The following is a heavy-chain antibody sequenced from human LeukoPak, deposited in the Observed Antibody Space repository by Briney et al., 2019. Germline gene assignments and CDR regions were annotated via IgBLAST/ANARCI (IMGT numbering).Heavy chain of an antibody. D-gene: IGHD3-10*01. CDR1: AFTVSSYA. J-gene: IGHJ4*02. V-gene: IGHV3-23*01. Sequence: GGSLRLSCAASAFTVSSYAMSWVRQAPGKCLAWVSTISSSRAGTYYTDSVKGRFTSSRDNRKNTLYLQMNSLRGEDTAIYYCAKGTRGSGTSYNDDYWGQGTLVTVSS. CDR2: ISSSRAGT. CDR3: AKGTRGSGTSYNDDY.